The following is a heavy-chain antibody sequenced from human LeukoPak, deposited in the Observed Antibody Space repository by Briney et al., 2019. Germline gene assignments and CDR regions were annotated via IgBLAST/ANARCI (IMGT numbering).Heavy chain of an antibody. CDR2: IYYSGST. CDR1: GGSISSYY. Sequence: SETLSLTCTVSGGSISSYYWSWIRQPPGKGLEWIGYIYYSGSTNYNASRKSRVTISGDTSKNQFSLKLSSVTAADTTVYYYXXXXXKGRYFDWSPLDYWGQGTLVTVSS. D-gene: IGHD3-9*01. J-gene: IGHJ4*02. V-gene: IGHV4-59*12. CDR3: XXXXXKGRYFDWSPLDY.